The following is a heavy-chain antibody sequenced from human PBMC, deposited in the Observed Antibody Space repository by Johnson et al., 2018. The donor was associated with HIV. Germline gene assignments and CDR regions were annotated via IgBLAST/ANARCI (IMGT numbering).Heavy chain of an antibody. CDR2: IYSGDNT. D-gene: IGHD2-15*01. CDR1: EFSVSSNS. V-gene: IGHV3-66*02. J-gene: IGHJ3*02. Sequence: VQLVESGGTLVQPGGSLRLSCAASEFSVSSNSMSWVRQAPGKGLEWVSVIYSGDNTVYADSVKGRFTISRDNSKNTLYLQMNSLRAEDTAVYYCAKDSLLGYCSGGSCYDDDAFDIWGQGTMVTVSS. CDR3: AKDSLLGYCSGGSCYDDDAFDI.